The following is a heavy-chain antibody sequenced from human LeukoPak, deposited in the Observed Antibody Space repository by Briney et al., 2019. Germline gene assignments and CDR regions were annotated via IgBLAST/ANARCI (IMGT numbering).Heavy chain of an antibody. Sequence: SETLSLTCTVSGGSISSGGYYWSWIRQPPGKGLEWIGYIYHSGSTYYNPSLKSRVTISVDTSKNQFSLKLSSVTAADTAVYYCARMLLWFGEFWGQGTLVTVSS. D-gene: IGHD3-10*01. CDR3: ARMLLWFGEF. CDR1: GGSISSGGYY. V-gene: IGHV4-30-2*01. J-gene: IGHJ4*02. CDR2: IYHSGST.